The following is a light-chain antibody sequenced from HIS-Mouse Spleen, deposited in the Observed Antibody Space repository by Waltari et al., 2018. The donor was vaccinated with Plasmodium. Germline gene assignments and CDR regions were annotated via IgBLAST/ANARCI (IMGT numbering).Light chain of an antibody. V-gene: IGKV4-1*01. Sequence: DIVMTQSPDSLAVSLGERATINCKSSQSVLYSSNNKNYLAWYQQKPGQPPNLLIYWASTRASGVPDRFSGSGSGTDFTLTISSLQAEDVAVYYCQQYYSTPLTFGGGTKVEIK. J-gene: IGKJ4*01. CDR2: WAS. CDR3: QQYYSTPLT. CDR1: QSVLYSSNNKNY.